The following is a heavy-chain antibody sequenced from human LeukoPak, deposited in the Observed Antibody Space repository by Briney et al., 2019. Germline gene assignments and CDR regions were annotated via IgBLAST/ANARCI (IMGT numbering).Heavy chain of an antibody. CDR2: INPNSGGT. CDR3: ARDRVVPAAIRHRPRMFDY. V-gene: IGHV1-2*02. D-gene: IGHD2-2*02. Sequence: ASVTVSCTASGYTFTGYYMHWVRQAPGQGLEWMGWINPNSGGTNYAQKFQGRVTMTRDTSISTAYMELSRLRSDDTAVYYCARDRVVPAAIRHRPRMFDYWGQGTLVTVSS. CDR1: GYTFTGYY. J-gene: IGHJ4*02.